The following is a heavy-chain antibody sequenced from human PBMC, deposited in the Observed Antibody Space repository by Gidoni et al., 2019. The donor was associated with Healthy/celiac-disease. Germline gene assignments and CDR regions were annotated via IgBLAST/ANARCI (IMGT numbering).Heavy chain of an antibody. CDR3: AREGLGSGWGY. Sequence: QVQLQESGPGLVKPSETLSLTCTVSGGPISSYYWSWIRQPPGKGLEWIGYIYYSGSTNYNPSLKSRVTISVDTSKNQFSLKLSSVTAADTAVYYCAREGLGSGWGYWGQGTLVTVSS. V-gene: IGHV4-59*01. CDR2: IYYSGST. D-gene: IGHD3-22*01. J-gene: IGHJ4*02. CDR1: GGPISSYY.